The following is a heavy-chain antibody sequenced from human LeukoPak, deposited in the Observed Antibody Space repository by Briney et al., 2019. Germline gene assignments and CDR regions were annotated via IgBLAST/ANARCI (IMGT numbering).Heavy chain of an antibody. V-gene: IGHV3-64D*08. D-gene: IGHD5-24*01. CDR1: GFTFSRHA. CDR3: MKGGWATIGRPKD. Sequence: PGGSLRLSCSAAGFTFSRHAMHWVCQAPGKGLEYVSTINDDGGLTYYAESVKGRFTISRDNSKNTLYLQMNNLRHEDTAVYHCMKGGWATIGRPKDWGQGTLVTVSS. CDR2: INDDGGLT. J-gene: IGHJ4*02.